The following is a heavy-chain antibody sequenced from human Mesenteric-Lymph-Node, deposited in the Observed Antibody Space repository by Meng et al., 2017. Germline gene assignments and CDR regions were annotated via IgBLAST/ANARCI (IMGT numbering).Heavy chain of an antibody. D-gene: IGHD5-18*01. CDR3: ARGTPMKY. J-gene: IGHJ4*02. Sequence: QVQLVQSGSELKQPGASVKVSCQASGYTFGSYGINWVRQAPGQGLEWMGWINTNSGSPTYDQGFTGRFVFSLDASVRTAYLEISSLKAEDTAVYYCARGTPMKYWGQGTLVTVSS. V-gene: IGHV7-4-1*02. CDR1: GYTFGSYG. CDR2: INTNSGSP.